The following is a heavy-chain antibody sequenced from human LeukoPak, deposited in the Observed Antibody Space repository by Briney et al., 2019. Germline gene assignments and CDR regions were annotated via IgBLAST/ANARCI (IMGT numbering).Heavy chain of an antibody. V-gene: IGHV3-48*03. CDR2: ISSSGSTI. CDR1: GFTFSSYE. Sequence: PGGSLRLSCAASGFTFSSYEMNWVRQAPGKGLEWVSYISSSGSTIYYADSVKGRFTISRDNSKNSLYLQMNSLRAEDTAVYYCARDATSSSWHITYYYYYYMDVWGKGTTVTVSS. CDR3: ARDATSSSWHITYYYYYYMDV. D-gene: IGHD6-13*01. J-gene: IGHJ6*03.